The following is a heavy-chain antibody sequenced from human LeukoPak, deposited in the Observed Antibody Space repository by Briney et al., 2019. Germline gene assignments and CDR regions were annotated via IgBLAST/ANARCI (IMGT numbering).Heavy chain of an antibody. CDR2: ISSSGSSR. V-gene: IGHV3-48*03. D-gene: IGHD6-6*01. J-gene: IGHJ4*02. Sequence: PGGSLRLSCAASGFTFSSYEMNWVRQAPGKGLEWVSYISSSGSSRYYADSVKGRFTISRDNAKNSLYLQMNSLRAEDTAVYYCARVSPPPRGYSSSNWDYWGQGTLVTVSS. CDR3: ARVSPPPRGYSSSNWDY. CDR1: GFTFSSYE.